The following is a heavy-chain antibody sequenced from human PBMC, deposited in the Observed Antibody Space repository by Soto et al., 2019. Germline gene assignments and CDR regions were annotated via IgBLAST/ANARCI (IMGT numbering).Heavy chain of an antibody. J-gene: IGHJ4*02. CDR1: GGCISSRNW. CDR2: IYHSGST. V-gene: IGHV4-4*02. CDR3: ARDPERSESSSSSDYFDY. D-gene: IGHD6-6*01. Sequence: XAILSLTCAVCGGCISSRNWWSWVRQPPGKGLEWIGEIYHSGSTNYNPSLKSRVTISVDKSKNQFSLKLSSVTAADTAVYYCARDPERSESSSSSDYFDYCGQRTLVTVSS.